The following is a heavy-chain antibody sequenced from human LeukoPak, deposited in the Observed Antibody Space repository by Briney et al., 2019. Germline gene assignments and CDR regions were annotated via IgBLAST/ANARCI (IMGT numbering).Heavy chain of an antibody. D-gene: IGHD1-26*01. V-gene: IGHV3-7*05. CDR2: IKHDGSDR. CDR3: ARDRPYSGSHGGDY. Sequence: PGGSLRLSCAASGFSFSNYWMSWVRLAPGKGLEWVANIKHDGSDRYFVDSVKGRFTISRDNAKSSVYLQMNSLRAEDTAVYYCARDRPYSGSHGGDYWGQGTLVTVSS. J-gene: IGHJ4*02. CDR1: GFSFSNYW.